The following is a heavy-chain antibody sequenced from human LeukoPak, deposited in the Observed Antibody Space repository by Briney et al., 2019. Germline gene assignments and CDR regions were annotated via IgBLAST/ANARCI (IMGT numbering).Heavy chain of an antibody. Sequence: GGSLRLSCAASGFTFNNYWMHWVRQVPGKGLVWVARINTDGSRTTYADSVKGRFTISRDNAKDTVYLQMSSLRAEDTAVYYCARDFPTVTTAGAFDMWGQGTMVTVSS. D-gene: IGHD4-17*01. CDR2: INTDGSRT. CDR1: GFTFNNYW. CDR3: ARDFPTVTTAGAFDM. V-gene: IGHV3-74*03. J-gene: IGHJ3*02.